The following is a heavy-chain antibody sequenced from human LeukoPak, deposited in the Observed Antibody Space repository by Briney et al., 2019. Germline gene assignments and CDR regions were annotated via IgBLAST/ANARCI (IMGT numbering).Heavy chain of an antibody. D-gene: IGHD7-27*01. Sequence: VSGPALVKPTQTLTLTCSLSGFSLITSGMSVNWIRQPPGKALEWLARIDWEGDTFYSASLKTRLTISKDTPKNHVLLTMTNLDPVDTATYYCARTNWGSGGGDSLDVWGPGTLVSVAS. CDR3: ARTNWGSGGGDSLDV. J-gene: IGHJ3*01. CDR2: IDWEGDT. V-gene: IGHV2-70*17. CDR1: GFSLITSGMS.